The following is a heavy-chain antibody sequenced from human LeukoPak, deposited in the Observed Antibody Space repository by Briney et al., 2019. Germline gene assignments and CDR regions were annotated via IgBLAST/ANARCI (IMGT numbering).Heavy chain of an antibody. J-gene: IGHJ4*02. V-gene: IGHV4-4*07. D-gene: IGHD2-15*01. CDR1: GGSISSYY. CDR3: ARQSYCSRGSCYPPKIDY. CDR2: IDRSGST. Sequence: PSETLSLTCTVSGGSISSYYWSWIRQAAGKGLEWIGRIDRSGSTSGNPSLKTRVTMSVETSNNKVSLNGSCVTASVTAVYYCARQSYCSRGSCYPPKIDYWGQGPLVTVSS.